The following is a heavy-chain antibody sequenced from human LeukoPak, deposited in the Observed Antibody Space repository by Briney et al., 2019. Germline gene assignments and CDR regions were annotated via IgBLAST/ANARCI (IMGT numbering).Heavy chain of an antibody. J-gene: IGHJ3*02. D-gene: IGHD5-24*01. CDR2: ISGSGGST. CDR3: AKWRRDGYNYRNDAFDI. V-gene: IGHV3-23*01. Sequence: QTGGSLRLSCAASGFTFSSYAMSWVHQAPGKGLEWVSAISGSGGSTYYADSVKGRFTISRDNSKNTLYLQMNSLRAEDTAVYYCAKWRRDGYNYRNDAFDIWGQGTMVTVSS. CDR1: GFTFSSYA.